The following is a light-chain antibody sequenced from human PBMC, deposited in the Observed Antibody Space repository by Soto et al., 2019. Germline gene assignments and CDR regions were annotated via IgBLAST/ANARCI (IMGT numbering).Light chain of an antibody. J-gene: IGKJ4*01. CDR2: ATS. CDR3: QKYNTAPLT. Sequence: DVQMTQSPSSLSAFVGDRVTITCRASQGSSPYLAWFQQKPGKVPKLLIYATSTLQSGVPYRLSGSGSGTDFTLTISSLQPEDVATYYCQKYNTAPLTFGGGTKVEIK. CDR1: QGSSPY. V-gene: IGKV1-27*01.